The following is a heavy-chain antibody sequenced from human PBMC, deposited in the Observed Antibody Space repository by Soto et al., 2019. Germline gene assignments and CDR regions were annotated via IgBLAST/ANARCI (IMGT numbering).Heavy chain of an antibody. D-gene: IGHD1-26*01. CDR3: ARDREEVGATIPFGY. V-gene: IGHV3-33*01. Sequence: QVQLVESGGGVVQPGRSLRLSCAASGFTFSSYGMHWVRQAPGKGLEWVAVIWYDGSNKYYADSVKGRFTISRDNSKNTLYLQMNSLRAQATAVYYCARDREEVGATIPFGYWGQGTLVTVSS. J-gene: IGHJ4*02. CDR1: GFTFSSYG. CDR2: IWYDGSNK.